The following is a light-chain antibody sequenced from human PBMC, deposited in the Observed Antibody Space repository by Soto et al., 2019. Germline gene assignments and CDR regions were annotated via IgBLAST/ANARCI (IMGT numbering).Light chain of an antibody. J-gene: IGKJ1*01. V-gene: IGKV3-20*01. CDR1: QSVSSTY. Sequence: EIVLTQSPGTLSLSPGERATLSCRASQSVSSTYLAWYQQKPGQAPRLVISGGSSRASGSPDRFSGSGSGTDFTLTISRLEPEDFAVYFCHQFGTSPKWTFGQGTKVEIK. CDR3: HQFGTSPKWT. CDR2: GGS.